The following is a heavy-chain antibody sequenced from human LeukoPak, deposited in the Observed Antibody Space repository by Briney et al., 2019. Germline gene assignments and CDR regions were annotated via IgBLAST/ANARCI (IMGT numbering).Heavy chain of an antibody. D-gene: IGHD3-9*01. J-gene: IGHJ6*02. CDR1: GYTFTSYG. V-gene: IGHV1-18*01. CDR2: ISAYNGNT. CDR3: AREGTYYDLLTGYHLWLNYYYYGMDV. Sequence: ASVKVSCKASGYTFTSYGISWVRQAPGQGLEWMGWISAYNGNTNYAQKLQGRVTMTTDTSTSTAYMELRSLRSDDTAVYYCAREGTYYDLLTGYHLWLNYYYYGMDVWGQGTTVTVSS.